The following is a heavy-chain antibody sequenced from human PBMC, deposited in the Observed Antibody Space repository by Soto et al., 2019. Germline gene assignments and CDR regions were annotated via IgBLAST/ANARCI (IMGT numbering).Heavy chain of an antibody. CDR2: IKQDGSEK. J-gene: IGHJ3*02. D-gene: IGHD4-4*01. CDR3: ARERTIVPGTDAFDI. CDR1: GFTFSSYW. Sequence: TGGSLRLSCAASGFTFSSYWMSWVRQAPGKGLEWVANIKQDGSEKYYVDSVKGRFTISRDNAKNSLHLQMNSLRAEDTAVYYCARERTIVPGTDAFDIWGQGTMVTVSS. V-gene: IGHV3-7*01.